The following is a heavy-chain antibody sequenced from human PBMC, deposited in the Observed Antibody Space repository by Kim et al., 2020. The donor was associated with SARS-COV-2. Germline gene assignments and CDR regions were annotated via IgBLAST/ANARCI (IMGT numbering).Heavy chain of an antibody. CDR1: GYSFTNYW. V-gene: IGHV5-51*01. CDR3: ARGGTQLWSPWDY. CDR2: ISPHDFDT. J-gene: IGHJ4*02. Sequence: GESLKISCTGSGYSFTNYWIGWVRQMPGKGLEWMGIISPHDFDTRYSPSFQGQVTISVDKSLTTAYVQWNSLKASDTAMYFCARGGTQLWSPWDYWGQGTLVTVSS. D-gene: IGHD2-15*01.